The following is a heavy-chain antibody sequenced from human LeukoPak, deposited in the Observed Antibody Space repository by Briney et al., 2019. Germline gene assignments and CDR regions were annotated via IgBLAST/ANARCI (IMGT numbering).Heavy chain of an antibody. CDR2: IIPIFGTA. V-gene: IGHV1-69*13. D-gene: IGHD4-17*01. J-gene: IGHJ6*02. CDR3: ARGDSGDYGYSYYGMDV. CDR1: GGTFSSYA. Sequence: SVKVSCKASGGTFSSYAISWVRQAPGQGLEWMGGIIPIFGTANYAQKFQGRVTITADESTRTAYMELSSPRSEDTAVYYCARGDSGDYGYSYYGMDVWGQGTTVTVSS.